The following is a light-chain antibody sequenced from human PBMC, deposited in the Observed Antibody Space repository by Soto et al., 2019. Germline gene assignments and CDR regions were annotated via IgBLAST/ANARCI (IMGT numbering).Light chain of an antibody. V-gene: IGLV1-40*01. CDR1: SSNIGAGKY. Sequence: QSVLTQPPSVSGAPGQRVTISCTGSSSNIGAGKYVHWYQQLPGRAPKLLIYGDTNRPSGVPDRFSASKSGTSASLAITGLKAEDEADYHCKSYERGLSASVFGGGTKVTVL. J-gene: IGLJ3*02. CDR3: KSYERGLSASV. CDR2: GDT.